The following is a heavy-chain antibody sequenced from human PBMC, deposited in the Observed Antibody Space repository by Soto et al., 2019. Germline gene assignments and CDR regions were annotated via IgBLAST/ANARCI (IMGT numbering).Heavy chain of an antibody. V-gene: IGHV4-4*02. D-gene: IGHD5-18*01. CDR3: ATRDTGRVY. Sequence: QVQLQESGPGLVKPSGTLSLTCAVSGVSIGSHDWWTWVRQPPGKGLEWIGESHQSGNTNYNSSRERRVTISLDKSKNHFSLQLSSVTVADTAVYYCATRDTGRVYWGQGTLVTVSS. CDR1: GVSIGSHDW. CDR2: SHQSGNT. J-gene: IGHJ4*02.